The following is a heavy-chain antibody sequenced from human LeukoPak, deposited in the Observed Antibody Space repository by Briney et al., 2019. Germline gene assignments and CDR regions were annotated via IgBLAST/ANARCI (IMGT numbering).Heavy chain of an antibody. CDR2: IYTDGST. J-gene: IGHJ4*02. CDR1: GFTHPTNY. CDR3: GRCSAWYAFDY. V-gene: IGHV3-53*01. D-gene: IGHD6-13*01. Sequence: PGRSLRLSCALSGFTHPTNYMTWVRQAPGKGLEWVSIIYTDGSTYYADSVKGRFTISRDKSKSTLYLQMYSLRAEDAAVYYCGRCSAWYAFDYWGQGTLVTVSS.